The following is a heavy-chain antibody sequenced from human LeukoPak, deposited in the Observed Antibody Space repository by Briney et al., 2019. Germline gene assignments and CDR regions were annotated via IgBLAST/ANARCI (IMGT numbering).Heavy chain of an antibody. J-gene: IGHJ3*02. D-gene: IGHD4-17*01. CDR2: IYYSGST. Sequence: PSETLSLTCTVSGGSISSSSYYWGWIRQPPGKGLEWIGSIYYSGSTYYNPSLKSRVTISVDKSKNQFSLKLSSVTAADTAVYYCARDYGDYVRRDAFDIWGQGTMVTVSS. CDR3: ARDYGDYVRRDAFDI. CDR1: GGSISSSSYY. V-gene: IGHV4-39*07.